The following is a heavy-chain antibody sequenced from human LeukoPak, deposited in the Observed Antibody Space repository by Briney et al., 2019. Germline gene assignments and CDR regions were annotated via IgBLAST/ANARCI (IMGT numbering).Heavy chain of an antibody. V-gene: IGHV1-46*01. D-gene: IGHD5-24*01. CDR2: INPSGGST. CDR3: ARARDGYNGHFDY. J-gene: IGHJ4*02. CDR1: GYTFTSYY. Sequence: ASVKVSCKASGYTFTSYYMHWVRQAPGQGLEWMGIINPSGGSTSYAQKFQGRVTITADESTSTAYMELSSLRSEDTAVYYCARARDGYNGHFDYWGQGTLVTVSS.